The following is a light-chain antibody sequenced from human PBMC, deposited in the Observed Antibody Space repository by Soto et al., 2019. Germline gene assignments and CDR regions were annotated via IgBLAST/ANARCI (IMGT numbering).Light chain of an antibody. J-gene: IGKJ1*01. V-gene: IGKV1-39*01. CDR3: QQSYNTPRT. Sequence: DIQMTQFPSSLSASVGDRVTITCRASQSTDTYVNWYQQKPGKAPKVLIYTASALQSGVPSRFSGSGSGTDFTLNINGLQPEDFATYYCQQSYNTPRTFGQGTTVEIK. CDR1: QSTDTY. CDR2: TAS.